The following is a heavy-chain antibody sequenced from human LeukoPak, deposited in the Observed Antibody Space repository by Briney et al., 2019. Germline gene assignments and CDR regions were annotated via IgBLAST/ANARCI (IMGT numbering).Heavy chain of an antibody. CDR1: GFTVSSSY. CDR3: ARGENYDFWSGYSGIDY. Sequence: GSLRLSCAASGFTVSSSYMSWVRQAPGKGLEWVSVIYSVGSTYYADSVKGRLIISRDNSKNTLYLQMNSLRAEDTAVYYCARGENYDFWSGYSGIDYWGQGTLVTVSS. J-gene: IGHJ4*02. CDR2: IYSVGST. D-gene: IGHD3-3*01. V-gene: IGHV3-66*02.